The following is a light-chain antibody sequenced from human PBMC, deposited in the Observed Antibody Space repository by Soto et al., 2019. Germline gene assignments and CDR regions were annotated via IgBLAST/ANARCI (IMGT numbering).Light chain of an antibody. CDR1: SSNIGAGYD. CDR3: QSYDNSLSTSI. Sequence: QLVLTQPPSVSGAPGQTVTISCTGSSSNIGAGYDVHWYQQPPGAAPKLLIYANKNRPSGVPERFSGSKSGASGSLAITGLRAEDEADYFCQSYDNSLSTSIFGGGTKLTVL. CDR2: ANK. J-gene: IGLJ2*01. V-gene: IGLV1-40*01.